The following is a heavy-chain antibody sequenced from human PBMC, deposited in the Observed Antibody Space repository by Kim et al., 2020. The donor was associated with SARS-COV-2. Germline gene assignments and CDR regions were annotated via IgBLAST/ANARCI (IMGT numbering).Heavy chain of an antibody. CDR1: GYTFTSYA. V-gene: IGHV7-4-1*02. J-gene: IGHJ5*02. D-gene: IGHD3-22*01. CDR2: IKTNTGNP. Sequence: ASVKVSCKASGYTFTSYAMNWVRQAPGQGLEWMGWIKTNTGNPTYAQGFTGRFVFSLDTSVSTAYLQISSLKAEDTAVYYCARDPRYYDSSGFLAAGDWFDPWGQGTLVTVSS. CDR3: ARDPRYYDSSGFLAAGDWFDP.